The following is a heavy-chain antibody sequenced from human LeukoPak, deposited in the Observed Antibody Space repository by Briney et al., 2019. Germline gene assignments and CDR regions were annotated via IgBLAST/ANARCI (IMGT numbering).Heavy chain of an antibody. CDR2: ISSSSSYT. D-gene: IGHD3-10*01. Sequence: PGGSLRRSCAASGFTFSDYYMSWIRQAPGKGLEWVSYISSSSSYTNYADSVKGRFTISRDNAKNSLYLQMNSLRAEDTAVYYCARRKGYGSGSYLNAFDIWGQGTMVTVSS. V-gene: IGHV3-11*06. CDR1: GFTFSDYY. CDR3: ARRKGYGSGSYLNAFDI. J-gene: IGHJ3*02.